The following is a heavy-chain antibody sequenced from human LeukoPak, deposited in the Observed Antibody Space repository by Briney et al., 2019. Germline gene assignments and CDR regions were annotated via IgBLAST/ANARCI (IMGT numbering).Heavy chain of an antibody. J-gene: IGHJ4*02. CDR1: GYTFTNYG. Sequence: ASVKVSCKASGYTFTNYGISWVRQAPGQRLEWMGWINAGNGNTKYSQKFQGGVTITRDTSASTAYMELSSLRSDDTAVYYCARDLAFPGSYGSAEFYFDFWGQGALVTVSS. CDR2: INAGNGNT. D-gene: IGHD1-26*01. V-gene: IGHV1-3*01. CDR3: ARDLAFPGSYGSAEFYFDF.